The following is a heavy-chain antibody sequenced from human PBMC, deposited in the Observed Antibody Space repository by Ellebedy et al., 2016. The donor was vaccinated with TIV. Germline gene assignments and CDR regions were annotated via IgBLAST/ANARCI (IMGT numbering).Heavy chain of an antibody. J-gene: IGHJ3*02. CDR3: AKDFAFSLIAAAGTGAFDI. CDR1: GFTFADYA. Sequence: GGSLRLXCAASGFTFADYAMHWVRQAPGKGLEWVSGISWNSGSIGYADSVKGRFTISRDNAKNSLYLQMNSLRAEDTALYYCAKDFAFSLIAAAGTGAFDIWGQGTMVTVSS. D-gene: IGHD6-13*01. CDR2: ISWNSGSI. V-gene: IGHV3-9*01.